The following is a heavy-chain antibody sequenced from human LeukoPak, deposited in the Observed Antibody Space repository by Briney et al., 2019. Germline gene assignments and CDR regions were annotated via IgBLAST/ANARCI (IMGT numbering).Heavy chain of an antibody. CDR3: ARGVQALAYCGGDCYSGIDY. Sequence: PGGSLRLSCAASGYTFSSYAMSWVRQAPGKGLEWVSPISGSGGSTYYADSVKGRFTISRDNSKNTLYLQMSSLRAEDTAVYYCARGVQALAYCGGDCYSGIDYWGQGTLVTVSS. CDR1: GYTFSSYA. D-gene: IGHD2-21*02. CDR2: ISGSGGST. V-gene: IGHV3-23*01. J-gene: IGHJ4*02.